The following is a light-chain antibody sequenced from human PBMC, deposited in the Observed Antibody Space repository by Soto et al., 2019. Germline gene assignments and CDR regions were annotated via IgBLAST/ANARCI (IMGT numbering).Light chain of an antibody. CDR2: SQN. J-gene: IGLJ2*01. CDR1: TSNIGSYT. Sequence: QSVLTQAPSASGTPGQRVTISCSGSTSNIGSYTVNWYQQLPGTAPKLLIYSQNQRPSGVPDRFSGSKSGTSASLAISGLQSEDEADYYCAAWDGSLNGVVFGGGTKLTVL. V-gene: IGLV1-44*01. CDR3: AAWDGSLNGVV.